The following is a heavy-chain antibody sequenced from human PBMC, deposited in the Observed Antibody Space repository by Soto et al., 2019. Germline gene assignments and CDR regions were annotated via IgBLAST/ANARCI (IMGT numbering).Heavy chain of an antibody. D-gene: IGHD2-2*01. J-gene: IGHJ4*02. Sequence: GGSLRLSCAASGFTFSSYGVHWVRQAPGKGLEWVAVIWYDGSNKYYADSVKGRFTISRDNSKNTLYLQMNSLRAEDTAVYYCARAMGGYCSSTSCSPFGYWGQGTLVTVSS. CDR3: ARAMGGYCSSTSCSPFGY. CDR1: GFTFSSYG. CDR2: IWYDGSNK. V-gene: IGHV3-33*01.